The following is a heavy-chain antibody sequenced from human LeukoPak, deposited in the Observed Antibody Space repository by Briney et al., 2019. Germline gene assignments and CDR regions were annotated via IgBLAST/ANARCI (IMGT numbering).Heavy chain of an antibody. V-gene: IGHV3-33*08. Sequence: GRSLDLSCPASGFTFSSYGMHWVRQARGKGLEWVAVIGYDGSNKYYADSVKGRFTISRDNSKNTLYLQMNSLRAEDTAVYYCARDPSSAKDYYDSSGYYYSFDYWGQGTLVTVSS. CDR1: GFTFSSYG. CDR2: IGYDGSNK. J-gene: IGHJ4*02. CDR3: ARDPSSAKDYYDSSGYYYSFDY. D-gene: IGHD3-22*01.